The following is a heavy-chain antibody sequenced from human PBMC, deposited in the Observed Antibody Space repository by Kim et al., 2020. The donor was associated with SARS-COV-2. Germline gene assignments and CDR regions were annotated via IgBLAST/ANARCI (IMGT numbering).Heavy chain of an antibody. CDR1: GGSVSNENYY. J-gene: IGHJ5*02. D-gene: IGHD5-18*01. CDR2: TYYSGST. Sequence: SETLSLTCTVSGGSVSNENYYWSWIRQPPGKGLEWIGYTYYSGSTKYNPSLKSRVTISADTSKNQFSLKLSSVTAADTAVYYCARISGYTYGYAEDWFDPWGQGTLVTVSS. V-gene: IGHV4-61*01. CDR3: ARISGYTYGYAEDWFDP.